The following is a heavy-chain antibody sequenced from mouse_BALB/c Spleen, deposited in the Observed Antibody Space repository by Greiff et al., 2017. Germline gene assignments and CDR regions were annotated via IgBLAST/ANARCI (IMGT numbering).Heavy chain of an antibody. CDR2: ISSGGST. CDR1: GFTFSSYA. CDR3: ARESHTFLDGNYEGRYFDV. J-gene: IGHJ1*01. Sequence: EVMLVESGGGLVKPGGSLKLSCAASGFTFSSYAMSWVRQTPEKRLEWVASISSGGSTYYPDSVKGRFTISRDNARNILYLQMSSLRSEDTAMYYCARESHTFLDGNYEGRYFDVWGAGTTVTVSS. V-gene: IGHV5-6-5*01. D-gene: IGHD2-1*01.